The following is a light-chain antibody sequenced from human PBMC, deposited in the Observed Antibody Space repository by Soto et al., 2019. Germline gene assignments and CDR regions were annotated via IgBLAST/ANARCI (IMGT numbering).Light chain of an antibody. V-gene: IGKV1-6*01. CDR1: QAIRND. CDR3: LQDYSYPNT. J-gene: IGKJ4*01. Sequence: ALPVTQSPSSLSASVGDRVTITCRASQAIRNDVAWYQQKAGRVPNLLIYAATHLQSGVPSRFSGSGFGTDFTLTISSLQPEDFATYYCLQDYSYPNTFGGGTKVEIK. CDR2: AAT.